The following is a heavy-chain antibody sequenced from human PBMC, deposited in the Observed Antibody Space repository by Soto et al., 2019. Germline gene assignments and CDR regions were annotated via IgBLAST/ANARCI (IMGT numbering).Heavy chain of an antibody. Sequence: QVQLQESGPGLVKPSQTLSLTCTVSGGSIGNGDYYWSWIRQHPGKGLEWIGYMYHSGSTYYNPSLKSRVTISLVTSKNQFALNLSSVTAADTAVYYCARAPVYCSSTTGNWFDPWGQGTLVTVSS. J-gene: IGHJ5*02. V-gene: IGHV4-31*03. CDR3: ARAPVYCSSTTGNWFDP. CDR1: GGSIGNGDYY. CDR2: MYHSGST. D-gene: IGHD2-2*01.